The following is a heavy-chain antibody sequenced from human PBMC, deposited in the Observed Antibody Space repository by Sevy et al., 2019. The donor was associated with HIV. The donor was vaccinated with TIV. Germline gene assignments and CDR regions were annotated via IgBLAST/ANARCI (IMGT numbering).Heavy chain of an antibody. D-gene: IGHD2-15*01. CDR3: RSLTLGVTGAILRGRHQKTIDW. CDR1: GFSFGDSA. Sequence: GGSLRLSCAASGFSFGDSAVHWVRQTFGKGLEWVGRIKSKGDDCATLYSSSVKDRFTISRDDSTNTAYLQMSSLQNENTAIYDCRSLTLGVTGAILRGRHQKTIDWWGQGSLVTVSS. V-gene: IGHV3-73*01. CDR2: IKSKGDDCAT. J-gene: IGHJ4*02.